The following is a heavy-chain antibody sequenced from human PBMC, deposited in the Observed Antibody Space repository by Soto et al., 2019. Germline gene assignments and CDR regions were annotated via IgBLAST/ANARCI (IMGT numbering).Heavy chain of an antibody. Sequence: GGSLRLSCAASGFIFSSYAMSWVRQAPGKGLEWVSAISGSGGSTYYADSVKGRFTISRDNSKNTLYLQMNSLRAEDTAVYYCAKDRSSYYYDSSGIYPDYWGQGTLVTVS. V-gene: IGHV3-23*01. CDR2: ISGSGGST. J-gene: IGHJ4*02. CDR3: AKDRSSYYYDSSGIYPDY. CDR1: GFIFSSYA. D-gene: IGHD3-22*01.